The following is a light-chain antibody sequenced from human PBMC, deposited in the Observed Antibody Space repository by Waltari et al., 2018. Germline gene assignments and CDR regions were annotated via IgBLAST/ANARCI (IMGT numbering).Light chain of an antibody. V-gene: IGKV1-5*01. CDR1: EAINKW. CDR2: DAS. J-gene: IGKJ1*01. Sequence: DTQLSQFPSTLAAAVRDRVTITCRAREAINKWLAWYQQKPGKAPKVLIYDASTLQSGDPSRFSGSGSGTEFTLTIDSLQPDDFATYYCQQYNRFSPFGQGTNVEVK. CDR3: QQYNRFSP.